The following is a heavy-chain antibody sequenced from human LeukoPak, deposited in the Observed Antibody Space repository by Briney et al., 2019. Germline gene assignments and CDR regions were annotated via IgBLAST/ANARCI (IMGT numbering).Heavy chain of an antibody. CDR3: ARDLVVVVAATRKKIYYYYGMDV. Sequence: PGRSLRLSCAASGFTFSSYAMHWVRQAPGKGLEWVAVISYDGSNKYYADSVKGRFTISRDNSKNTLYLQMNSLRAEDTAVYYCARDLVVVVAATRKKIYYYYGMDVWGQGTTVTVSS. V-gene: IGHV3-30*04. D-gene: IGHD2-15*01. CDR2: ISYDGSNK. CDR1: GFTFSSYA. J-gene: IGHJ6*02.